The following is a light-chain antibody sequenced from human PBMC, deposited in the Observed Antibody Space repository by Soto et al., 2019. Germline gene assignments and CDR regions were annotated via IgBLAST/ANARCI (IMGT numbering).Light chain of an antibody. CDR3: MQDLETPFT. V-gene: IGKV2-28*01. CDR1: QSLLHVNGYNY. CDR2: LGS. J-gene: IGKJ3*01. Sequence: DVVMSQSPLSLLVTPGESASISCRSSQSLLHVNGYNYMDWNVQKPGQSPQLLIYLGSIRASGVPNRFSGSGSGTDFTLKISRVEAEDVGVYYCMQDLETPFTFGPGTTVAIK.